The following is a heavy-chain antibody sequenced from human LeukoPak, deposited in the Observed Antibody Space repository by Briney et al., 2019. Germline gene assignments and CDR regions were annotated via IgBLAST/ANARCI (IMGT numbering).Heavy chain of an antibody. CDR2: IYNSGST. Sequence: SETLSLTCTVSGDSISSFYWYWIRQPPGKGLEWIGYIYNSGSTDYNPSLKSRVTISVDTSKNQFSLKLRSVTAADTAIYYCARHKPYGSGSYAPYYFDYWGQGTLVTVSS. J-gene: IGHJ4*02. V-gene: IGHV4-59*08. D-gene: IGHD3-10*01. CDR1: GDSISSFY. CDR3: ARHKPYGSGSYAPYYFDY.